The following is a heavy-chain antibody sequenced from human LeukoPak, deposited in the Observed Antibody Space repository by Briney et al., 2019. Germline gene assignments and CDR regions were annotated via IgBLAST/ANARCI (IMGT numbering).Heavy chain of an antibody. CDR2: IRSKAYGGTT. CDR3: SREGYDNSGYYYYFDY. Sequence: GGSLRLSCAASGFTFGDYVMSWFRQAPGKGLESVGFIRSKAYGGTTEYAASVKGRFTISRDDSKSIAYLQMNSLKTEDTAVYYCSREGYDNSGYYYYFDYWGQGTLVTVSS. D-gene: IGHD3-22*01. V-gene: IGHV3-49*03. J-gene: IGHJ4*02. CDR1: GFTFGDYV.